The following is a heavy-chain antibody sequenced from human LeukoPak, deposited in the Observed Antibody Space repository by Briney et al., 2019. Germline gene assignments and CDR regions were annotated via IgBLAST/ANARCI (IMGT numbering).Heavy chain of an antibody. J-gene: IGHJ5*02. CDR2: IYYSGST. CDR1: GGSISSYY. CDR3: ARVPYNWNDGWFDP. V-gene: IGHV4-59*01. Sequence: SETLSLTCTVSGGSISSYYWSWIRQPPGKGMEWVGYIYYSGSTNYNPSLKSRVTISVDTSKNQFSLKLSSVTAADTAVYYCARVPYNWNDGWFDPWGQGTLVTVSS. D-gene: IGHD1-20*01.